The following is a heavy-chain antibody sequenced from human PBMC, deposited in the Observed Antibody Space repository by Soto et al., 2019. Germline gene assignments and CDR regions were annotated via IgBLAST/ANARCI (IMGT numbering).Heavy chain of an antibody. Sequence: PSETLSLTCTVSGGSISSYYWSWIRQPPGKGLEWIGYIYYSGSTNYNPSLKSRVTISVDTSKNQFSLKLSSVTAADTAVYYCARAEQEPPYYYYGMDVWGQGTKVT. CDR1: GGSISSYY. V-gene: IGHV4-59*01. J-gene: IGHJ6*02. D-gene: IGHD1-1*01. CDR3: ARAEQEPPYYYYGMDV. CDR2: IYYSGST.